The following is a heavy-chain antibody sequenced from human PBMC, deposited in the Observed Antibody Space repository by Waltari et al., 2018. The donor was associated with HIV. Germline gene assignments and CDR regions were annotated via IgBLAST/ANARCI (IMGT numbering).Heavy chain of an antibody. CDR1: GFTFSSYS. Sequence: EVQLVESGGGLVKPGGSLRLSCAASGFTFSSYSMTWVRQAPGKGLEWVSSISSSSSYIYYADSVKGRFTISRDNAKNSLYLQMNSLRAEDTAVYYCARGPYYYDSSGYLNWFDPWGQGTLVTVSS. CDR2: ISSSSSYI. V-gene: IGHV3-21*01. CDR3: ARGPYYYDSSGYLNWFDP. J-gene: IGHJ5*02. D-gene: IGHD3-22*01.